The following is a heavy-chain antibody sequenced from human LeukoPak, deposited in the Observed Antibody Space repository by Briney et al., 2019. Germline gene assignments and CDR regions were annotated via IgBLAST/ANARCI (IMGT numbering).Heavy chain of an antibody. CDR3: ARGRGGARITMVRGIYNWFDP. J-gene: IGHJ5*02. CDR1: GGSFSGYY. D-gene: IGHD3-10*01. V-gene: IGHV4-34*01. CDR2: INHSGST. Sequence: SETLSLTCAVYGGSFSGYYWSWIRQPPGKGLEWIGEINHSGSTNYNPSLKSRVTISVDTSKNQFSLKLSSVTAADTAVYYCARGRGGARITMVRGIYNWFDPWGQGTLVTVSS.